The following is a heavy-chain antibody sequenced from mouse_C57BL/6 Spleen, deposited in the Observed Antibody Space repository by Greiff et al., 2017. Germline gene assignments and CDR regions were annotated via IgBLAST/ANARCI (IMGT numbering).Heavy chain of an antibody. Sequence: QVQLQQPGAELVKPGASVKLSCKASGYTFTSYWMHWVKQRPGQGLEWIGMIHPNSGSTNYNEKFKSKATLTVDKSSSTAYMQLSSLTSEDSAVYYGARKSLITTGVGGAMDYWGQGTSVTVSA. CDR3: ARKSLITTGVGGAMDY. D-gene: IGHD1-1*01. V-gene: IGHV1-64*01. CDR1: GYTFTSYW. CDR2: IHPNSGST. J-gene: IGHJ4*01.